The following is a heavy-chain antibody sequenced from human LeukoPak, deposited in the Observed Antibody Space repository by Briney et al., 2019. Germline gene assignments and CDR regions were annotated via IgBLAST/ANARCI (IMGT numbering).Heavy chain of an antibody. V-gene: IGHV3-23*01. J-gene: IGHJ4*02. CDR2: ISGGGDNT. D-gene: IGHD3-10*01. CDR3: AKDRVLLWFGELSHYFDY. CDR1: RFTFSSYA. Sequence: GGSLRLSCAASRFTFSSYAMNWVRQAPGNGLEWVSAISGGGDNTYYADSVKGRFTISRDNSKNTLYLQMNSLRAEDTAVYYCAKDRVLLWFGELSHYFDYWGQGTLVTVSS.